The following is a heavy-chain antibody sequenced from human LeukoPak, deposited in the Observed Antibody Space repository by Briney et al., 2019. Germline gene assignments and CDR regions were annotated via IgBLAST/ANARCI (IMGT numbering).Heavy chain of an antibody. CDR2: IGYSAGDT. Sequence: GSLRLSCAVSGFTVSSYAMTWVRQAPGKGLEWVSAIGYSAGDTYYADSVKGRFTISRDNSMNTLYLQMTSLRADDTALYYCAKDDDGHHHGVDHWGQGALVTVSS. V-gene: IGHV3-23*01. J-gene: IGHJ4*02. CDR3: AKDDDGHHHGVDH. D-gene: IGHD4-17*01. CDR1: GFTVSSYA.